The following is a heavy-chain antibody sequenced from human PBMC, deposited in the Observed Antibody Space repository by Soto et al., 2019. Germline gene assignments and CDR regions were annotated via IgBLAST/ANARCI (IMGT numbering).Heavy chain of an antibody. CDR1: GYTFTSYY. D-gene: IGHD6-13*01. J-gene: IGHJ4*02. CDR2: INPNSGGT. V-gene: IGHV1-2*04. Sequence: ASVKVSCKASGYTFTSYYMHWVRQSPGQGLEWMGWINPNSGGTNYAQKFQGWGTMTRDTSISTAYMELRRLRSDDTAVYYCARDLGGCRRSWYKSFYFDYWGQGTLVTVSS. CDR3: ARDLGGCRRSWYKSFYFDY.